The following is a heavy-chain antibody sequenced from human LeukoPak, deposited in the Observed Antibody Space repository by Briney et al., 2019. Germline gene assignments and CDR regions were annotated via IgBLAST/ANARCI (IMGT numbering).Heavy chain of an antibody. Sequence: GGSLRLSCAASGFTFSIHWMTWVRQAPGKGLEWVATIKPDGNDKYFVDSVKGRFTVSRDNAKTSLYLQMNSLRAEDTAVYYCARGLGYCSGGSCYSGAFDIWGQGTMVTVSS. V-gene: IGHV3-7*03. D-gene: IGHD2-15*01. CDR3: ARGLGYCSGGSCYSGAFDI. CDR2: IKPDGNDK. J-gene: IGHJ3*02. CDR1: GFTFSIHW.